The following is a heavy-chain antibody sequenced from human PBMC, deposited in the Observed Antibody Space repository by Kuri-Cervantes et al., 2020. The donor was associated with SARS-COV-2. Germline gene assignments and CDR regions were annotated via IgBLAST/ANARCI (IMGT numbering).Heavy chain of an antibody. Sequence: GGSLRLSCAASGFTFSSYSMSWVRQAPGKGLEWVSSISSSSSYIYYADSVKGRFTISRDNAKNSLYLQMNSLRAEDTAVYYCARDRGEDIVVVVAASAYDHWGQGTLVTVSS. J-gene: IGHJ4*02. CDR1: GFTFSSYS. D-gene: IGHD2-15*01. CDR3: ARDRGEDIVVVVAASAYDH. CDR2: ISSSSSYI. V-gene: IGHV3-21*01.